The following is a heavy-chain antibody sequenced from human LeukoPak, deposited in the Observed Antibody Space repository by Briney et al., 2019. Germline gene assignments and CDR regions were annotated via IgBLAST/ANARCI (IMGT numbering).Heavy chain of an antibody. D-gene: IGHD6-13*01. J-gene: IGHJ3*02. CDR2: IYATGRT. CDR3: ARDYSIRGIGDAFDI. CDR1: DGSISSYY. V-gene: IGHV4-4*07. Sequence: SSETLSLTCTVSDGSISSYYWSWIRQPAGKGLEWIGRIYATGRTDYNPSLESRVRMSVDKSKNLFSLRLSAVTAADTAVYYCARDYSIRGIGDAFDIWGQGTVVTVSS.